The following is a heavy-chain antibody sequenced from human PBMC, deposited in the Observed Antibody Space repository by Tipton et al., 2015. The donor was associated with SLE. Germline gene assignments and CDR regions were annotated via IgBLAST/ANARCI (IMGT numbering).Heavy chain of an antibody. J-gene: IGHJ6*02. V-gene: IGHV4-38-2*02. CDR3: ARYPYDSNGNHYYYYFGMDV. CDR1: GYFISSGFY. D-gene: IGHD3-22*01. Sequence: TLSLTCTVSGYFISSGFYWGWIRQFPGKGLEWIGSRYYSGSTDYNPSLKSRATISEDTPKNQFSLRLSSVTAADTAVYYCARYPYDSNGNHYYYYFGMDVWGQGTTVTVSS. CDR2: RYYSGST.